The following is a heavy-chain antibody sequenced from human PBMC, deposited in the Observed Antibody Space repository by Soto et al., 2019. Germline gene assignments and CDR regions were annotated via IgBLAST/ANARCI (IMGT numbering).Heavy chain of an antibody. Sequence: QVQLQESGPGLVRPSETLSLTCTVSGGSISSYYWSWIRQPPGKGLEWIGYIYYSGSANYNPSPKXRVTISVDTSKTQFSLKLSSATAADTAVYYCARNYGGNVDYWGQGTLVTVSS. D-gene: IGHD4-17*01. CDR3: ARNYGGNVDY. J-gene: IGHJ4*02. CDR1: GGSISSYY. CDR2: IYYSGSA. V-gene: IGHV4-59*08.